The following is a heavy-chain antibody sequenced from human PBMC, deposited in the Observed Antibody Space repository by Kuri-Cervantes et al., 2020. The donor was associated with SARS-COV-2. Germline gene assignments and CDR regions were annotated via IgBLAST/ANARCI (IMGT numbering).Heavy chain of an antibody. CDR2: ISWNSGNI. J-gene: IGHJ3*02. Sequence: GGSLRLSCAASGFSFDEYAMHWVRQAPGKGLEWVSGISWNSGNIDYADSVKGRFTISRDNSKNTLYLQMNSLRAGDTAVYYCARVSGYDSCGYRRGDAFDIWGQGTMVTVSS. V-gene: IGHV3-9*01. CDR3: ARVSGYDSCGYRRGDAFDI. CDR1: GFSFDEYA. D-gene: IGHD3-22*01.